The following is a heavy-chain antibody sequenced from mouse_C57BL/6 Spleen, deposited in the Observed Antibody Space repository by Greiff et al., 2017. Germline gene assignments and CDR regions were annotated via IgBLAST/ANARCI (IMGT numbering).Heavy chain of an antibody. CDR1: GFTFSSYA. CDR2: ISDGGSYT. J-gene: IGHJ2*01. D-gene: IGHD1-1*01. V-gene: IGHV5-4*01. Sequence: EVKLVESGGGLVKPGGSLKLSCAASGFTFSSYAMSWVRQTPEKRLEWVATISDGGSYTYYPDNVKGRFTISRDNAKNNLYLQMSHPKSEDTAMYYCAREGTTVVAPYLDYWGQGTTLTVSS. CDR3: AREGTTVVAPYLDY.